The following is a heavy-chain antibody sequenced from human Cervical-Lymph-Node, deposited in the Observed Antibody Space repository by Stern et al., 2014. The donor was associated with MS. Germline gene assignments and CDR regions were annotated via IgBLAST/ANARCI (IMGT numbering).Heavy chain of an antibody. D-gene: IGHD1-26*01. Sequence: VQLVESGAEVKKPGSSVKVSCQASGGTLISYPISWVRPAPGQGLEWLGGIMPILGTSNYAHKFQGRVTITADESTTTIYMELRSLKSEDTAVYYCARHLGSHESGWFDPWGQGTLVTVSS. CDR1: GGTLISYP. J-gene: IGHJ5*02. CDR2: IMPILGTS. CDR3: ARHLGSHESGWFDP. V-gene: IGHV1-69*01.